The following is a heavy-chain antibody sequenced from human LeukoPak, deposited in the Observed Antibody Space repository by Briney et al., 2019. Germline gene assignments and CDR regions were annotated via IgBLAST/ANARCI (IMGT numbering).Heavy chain of an antibody. V-gene: IGHV3-9*01. D-gene: IGHD1-1*01. Sequence: GRSLGLSCAASGFTFDDYAMHWVRQAPGKGLEWVSGISWNSGSIGYADSVKGRFTISRDNAKNSLYLQMNSLRAEDTALYYCAKEGVQGYEALAEYFRNWGQGTLFKVSS. CDR1: GFTFDDYA. CDR3: AKEGVQGYEALAEYFRN. J-gene: IGHJ1*01. CDR2: ISWNSGSI.